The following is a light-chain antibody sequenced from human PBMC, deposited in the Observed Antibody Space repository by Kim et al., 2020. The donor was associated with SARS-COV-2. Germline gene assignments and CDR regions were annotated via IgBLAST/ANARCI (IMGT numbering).Light chain of an antibody. Sequence: GQSVTISCTGTSSDIGRYNYVAWYQNLPGRAPKLIIYGVSRRPSGVPDRFSGSKSGNTASLTVSGLQAEDEADYYCSSYTDSDTLIFGGGTQLTVL. CDR2: GVS. CDR1: SSDIGRYNY. J-gene: IGLJ2*01. CDR3: SSYTDSDTLI. V-gene: IGLV2-8*01.